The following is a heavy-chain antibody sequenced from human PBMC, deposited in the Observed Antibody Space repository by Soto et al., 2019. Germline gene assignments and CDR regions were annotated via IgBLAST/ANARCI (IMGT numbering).Heavy chain of an antibody. Sequence: SLRLSCAASGFTFSSYAMSWVRQAPGKGLEWVSAISGSGGSTYYADSVKGRFTISRDNSKNTLYLQMNSLRAEDTAVYYCAKELTVTQTYYYYGMDVWGQGTTVTVSS. CDR2: ISGSGGST. CDR1: GFTFSSYA. V-gene: IGHV3-23*01. D-gene: IGHD4-17*01. J-gene: IGHJ6*02. CDR3: AKELTVTQTYYYYGMDV.